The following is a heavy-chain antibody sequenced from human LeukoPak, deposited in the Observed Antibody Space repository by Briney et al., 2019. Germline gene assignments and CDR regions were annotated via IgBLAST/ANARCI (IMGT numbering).Heavy chain of an antibody. CDR2: ISWNSGSI. CDR1: GFTFDDYA. D-gene: IGHD5-12*01. V-gene: IGHV3-9*01. J-gene: IGHJ1*01. CDR3: AKDINGGYDPPVEQH. Sequence: GGSLRLSCAASGFTFDDYAMHWVRQAPGKGLEWVSGISWNSGSIGYADSVKGRFTISRDNAKDSLYLQMNSLRAEDTALYYCAKDINGGYDPPVEQHWGQGTLVTVSS.